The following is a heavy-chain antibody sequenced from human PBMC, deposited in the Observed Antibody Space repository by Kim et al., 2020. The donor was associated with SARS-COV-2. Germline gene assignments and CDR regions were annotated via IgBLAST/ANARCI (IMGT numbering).Heavy chain of an antibody. CDR1: GFTFSSYG. D-gene: IGHD2-15*01. Sequence: GGSLRLSCAASGFTFSSYGMHWVRQAPGKGLEWVAVISYDGSNKYYADSVKGRFTISRDNSKNTLYLQMNSLRAEDTAVYYCAKDSKLYCSGGSCYWMTFDFWGQGTLVTVSS. J-gene: IGHJ4*02. CDR3: AKDSKLYCSGGSCYWMTFDF. CDR2: ISYDGSNK. V-gene: IGHV3-30*18.